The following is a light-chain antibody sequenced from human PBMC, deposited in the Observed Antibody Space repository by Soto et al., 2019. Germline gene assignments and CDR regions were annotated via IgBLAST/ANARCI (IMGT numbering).Light chain of an antibody. J-gene: IGKJ2*01. Sequence: EIVLTQSPATLSLSPGERATLSCGASQSISSYLAWYQQKPGQAPRLLIYDSSNRATGIPARFSGSGSGTDFTLTISSLEPEDFAVYYCQQRSNGPAFTFGQGTKLEIK. V-gene: IGKV3-11*01. CDR1: QSISSY. CDR2: DSS. CDR3: QQRSNGPAFT.